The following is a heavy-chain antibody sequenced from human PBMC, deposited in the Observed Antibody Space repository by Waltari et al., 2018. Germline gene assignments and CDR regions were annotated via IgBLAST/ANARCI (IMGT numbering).Heavy chain of an antibody. CDR1: GFTFSSYS. CDR2: ISSSSSYR. J-gene: IGHJ6*03. D-gene: IGHD6-13*01. V-gene: IGHV3-21*01. CDR3: ARDPSIAADDYYYYMDV. Sequence: EVQLVESGGGLVKPGGSLRLSCAASGFTFSSYSMNWVRQAPGKGLEWVSSISSSSSYRYYADSVKGRFTISRDNAKNSLYLQMNSLRAEDTAVYYCARDPSIAADDYYYYMDVWGKGTTVTVSS.